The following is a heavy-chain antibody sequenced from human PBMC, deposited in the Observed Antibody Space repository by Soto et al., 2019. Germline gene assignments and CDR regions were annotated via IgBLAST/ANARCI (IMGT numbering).Heavy chain of an antibody. V-gene: IGHV6-1*01. CDR1: GDSVSSNSAA. D-gene: IGHD5-12*01. CDR3: ARDPIRSSATHRNWFDP. J-gene: IGHJ5*02. CDR2: TYYRSKWYN. Sequence: PSQTLSLTCAISGDSVSSNSAAWNWIRQSPSRGLEWLGRTYYRSKWYNDYAVSVKSRITINPDTSKNQFSLQLNSVTPEDTAVYYCARDPIRSSATHRNWFDPWGQGTLVTVSS.